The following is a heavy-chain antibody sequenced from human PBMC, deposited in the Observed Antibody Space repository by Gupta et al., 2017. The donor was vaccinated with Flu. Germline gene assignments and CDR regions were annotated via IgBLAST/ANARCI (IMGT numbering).Heavy chain of an antibody. D-gene: IGHD3-16*01. V-gene: IGHV6-1*01. CDR1: GDSVSSNSAA. CDR2: TYYRSKWYN. Sequence: QVQLQQSGPGLVKPSQTLSLTCAISGDSVSSNSAAWNWIRQSPSRGLEWLGRTYYRSKWYNDYAVSVRSRITINPDTSKNQVSLQLNSVNHEDTAVYYCARDPGGVTSSPNWFDPWGQGTLVPVSS. J-gene: IGHJ5*02. CDR3: ARDPGGVTSSPNWFDP.